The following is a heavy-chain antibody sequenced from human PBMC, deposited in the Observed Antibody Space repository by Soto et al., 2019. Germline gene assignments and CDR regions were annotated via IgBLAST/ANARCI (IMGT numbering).Heavy chain of an antibody. Sequence: GASVKVSCKASGGTFSSYAISWVRQAPGQGLEWMGGIIPIFGTANYAQKFQGRVTITADESTSTAYMELSSLRSEDTAVYYCARVSPPHYYDSSGSTRGHNWFDPWGQGTLVTVSS. D-gene: IGHD3-22*01. CDR3: ARVSPPHYYDSSGSTRGHNWFDP. CDR2: IIPIFGTA. J-gene: IGHJ5*02. CDR1: GGTFSSYA. V-gene: IGHV1-69*13.